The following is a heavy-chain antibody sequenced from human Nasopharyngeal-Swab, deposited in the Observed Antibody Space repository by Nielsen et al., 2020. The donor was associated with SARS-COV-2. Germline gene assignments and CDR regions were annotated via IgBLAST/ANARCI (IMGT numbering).Heavy chain of an antibody. CDR3: ANSPYRSGWYYFAY. CDR2: IYYSGSA. J-gene: IGHJ4*02. D-gene: IGHD6-13*01. V-gene: IGHV4-59*13. CDR1: GGSISTYY. Sequence: SETLSLTCIVYGGSISTYYWSWIRQTPGKGLEWIGHIYYSGSANYNPSLKSRVTFSVDTSKNQFSLNLSSVTAADTAVYYCANSPYRSGWYYFAYWGQGTLVTVAS.